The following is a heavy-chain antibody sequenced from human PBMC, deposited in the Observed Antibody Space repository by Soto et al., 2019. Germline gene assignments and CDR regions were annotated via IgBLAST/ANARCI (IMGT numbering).Heavy chain of an antibody. CDR3: ASSPTPRGTMIVVADYYFDS. V-gene: IGHV1-69*13. D-gene: IGHD3-22*01. Sequence: SVKVSCKASGGTFSSYAISWVRQAPGQGREWMGGIIPIFGTANYAQKFQGRVTITADESTSTAYMELSRLRSEDTAVYYCASSPTPRGTMIVVADYYFDSLGQGTLVIVSS. J-gene: IGHJ4*02. CDR1: GGTFSSYA. CDR2: IIPIFGTA.